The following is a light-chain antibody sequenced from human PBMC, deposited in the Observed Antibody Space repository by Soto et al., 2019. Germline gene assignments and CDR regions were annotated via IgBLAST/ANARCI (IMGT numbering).Light chain of an antibody. Sequence: AIQMTQSPSSLSASVGDRVTITCRASQGIRNDLGWYQQKPGKAPKLLIYAASSLQSRVPSRFSGSGSGTDFTLTISSLQPEDFATYYCLQDYNYSWTFGQGTKVEIK. CDR3: LQDYNYSWT. CDR1: QGIRND. CDR2: AAS. J-gene: IGKJ1*01. V-gene: IGKV1-6*01.